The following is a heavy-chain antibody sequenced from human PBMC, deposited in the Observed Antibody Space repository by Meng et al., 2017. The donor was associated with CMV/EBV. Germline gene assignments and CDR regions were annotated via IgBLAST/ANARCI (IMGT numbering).Heavy chain of an antibody. CDR1: GGSFSGYY. V-gene: IGHV4-34*01. J-gene: IGHJ6*02. D-gene: IGHD6-13*01. Sequence: SETLSLTCAVYGGSFSGYYWRWIRQPPGKGLEWFGEINHSGSTNYNPSLKSRLTISADTSKNHFSLKLSSVTAADTAVYYCARCRVSSWYGTSYYYYGMDVWGQGTTVTVSS. CDR2: INHSGST. CDR3: ARCRVSSWYGTSYYYYGMDV.